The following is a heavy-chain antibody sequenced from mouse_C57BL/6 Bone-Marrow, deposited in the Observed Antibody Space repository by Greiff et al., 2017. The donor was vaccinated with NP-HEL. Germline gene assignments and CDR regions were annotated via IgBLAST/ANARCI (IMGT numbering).Heavy chain of an antibody. CDR3: ASAGYDGDYYAMDY. J-gene: IGHJ4*01. V-gene: IGHV2-6*01. Sequence: QVQLKQSGPGLVAPSQSLSITCTVSGFSLTSYGVDWVRQSPGKGLEWLGVIWGVGSTNYNSALKSRLSISKDNSKSQVFLKMNSLQTDDTAMYYCASAGYDGDYYAMDYWGQGTSVTVSS. D-gene: IGHD2-2*01. CDR1: GFSLTSYG. CDR2: IWGVGST.